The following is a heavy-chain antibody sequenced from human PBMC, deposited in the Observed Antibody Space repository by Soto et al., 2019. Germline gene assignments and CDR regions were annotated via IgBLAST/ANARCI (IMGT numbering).Heavy chain of an antibody. CDR1: GGTFSSYA. Sequence: QVQLVQSGAEVKKPGSSVKVSCKASGGTFSSYAISWVRQAPGQGLEWMEGIIPIFGTADYAQKFQGRVTITADESTSTAYVELSSLRSEDTAVYYCAKNPENYYYGMDVWGQGTTVTVSS. J-gene: IGHJ6*02. CDR3: AKNPENYYYGMDV. V-gene: IGHV1-69*12. CDR2: IIPIFGTA.